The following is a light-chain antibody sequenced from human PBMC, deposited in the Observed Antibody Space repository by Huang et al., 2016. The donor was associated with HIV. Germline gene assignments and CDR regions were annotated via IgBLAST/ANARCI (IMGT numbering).Light chain of an antibody. CDR3: QQYALSPWT. Sequence: EIELTQSPGTLSLSPGQRLTLSCRASQTVSNDYLAWYQQKPGQSPRLLIYAASTRAAGIPDRFSGSGSATDFILTVSRLEPEDSAVYYCQQYALSPWTFGHGTKVEI. CDR2: AAS. CDR1: QTVSNDY. V-gene: IGKV3-20*01. J-gene: IGKJ1*01.